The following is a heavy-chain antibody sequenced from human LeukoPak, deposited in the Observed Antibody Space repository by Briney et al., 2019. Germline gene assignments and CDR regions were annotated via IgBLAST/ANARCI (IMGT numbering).Heavy chain of an antibody. CDR2: IAASGTT. D-gene: IGHD3-9*01. CDR1: GGSISSYY. J-gene: IGHJ4*02. Sequence: KPSETLSLTCSVSGGSISSYYWSWIRQPPGKGLEFIGYIAASGTTKHNPSLKSRVTISMDTSKNQFSLELTSVTAADTAVYYCARFPYFEGFDYWGQGTLVIVSS. CDR3: ARFPYFEGFDY. V-gene: IGHV4-4*08.